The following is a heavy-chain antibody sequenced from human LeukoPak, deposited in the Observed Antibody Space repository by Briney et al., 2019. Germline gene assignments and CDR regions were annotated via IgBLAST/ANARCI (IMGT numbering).Heavy chain of an antibody. CDR3: AKDSGGY. CDR2: ISWNSGSI. D-gene: IGHD1-26*01. Sequence: GGSLRLSCTASKFTFSHYGMQWVRQAPGKGLEWVSGISWNSGSIGYADSVKGRFTISRDNAKNSLYLQMNSLRAEDTALYYCAKDSGGYWGQGTLVTVSS. J-gene: IGHJ4*02. V-gene: IGHV3-9*01. CDR1: KFTFSHYG.